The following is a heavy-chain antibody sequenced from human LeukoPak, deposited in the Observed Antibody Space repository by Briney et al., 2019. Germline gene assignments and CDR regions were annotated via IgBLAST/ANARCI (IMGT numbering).Heavy chain of an antibody. CDR2: ISSDGSIK. V-gene: IGHV3-30*18. CDR1: KFTFSHYG. D-gene: IGHD3-3*01. J-gene: IGHJ4*02. CDR3: VKEYYSRGFGAYFDY. Sequence: PGGSLRLSCTASKFTFSHYGMQWVRQAPGKGLEWVAVISSDGSIKVYADSVKGRFTLSRDNSINTVDLQMNSLRAEDTAVYYCVKEYYSRGFGAYFDYWGQGTLVTVSS.